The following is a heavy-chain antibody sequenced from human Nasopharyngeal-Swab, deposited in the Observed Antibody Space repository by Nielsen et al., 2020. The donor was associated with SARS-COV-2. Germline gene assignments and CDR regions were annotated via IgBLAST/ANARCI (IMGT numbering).Heavy chain of an antibody. CDR2: ISGSGGET. Sequence: GESLKISCAASGFTFSNYVMSWVRQAPGKGLEWVSAISGSGGETHYTDSVKGRFTISRDNSRSTLYLQMNSLRVEDTAVYYCAKYDSSGYYFGLKFDYWGQGTLVTVSS. CDR3: AKYDSSGYYFGLKFDY. CDR1: GFTFSNYV. D-gene: IGHD3-22*01. J-gene: IGHJ4*02. V-gene: IGHV3-23*01.